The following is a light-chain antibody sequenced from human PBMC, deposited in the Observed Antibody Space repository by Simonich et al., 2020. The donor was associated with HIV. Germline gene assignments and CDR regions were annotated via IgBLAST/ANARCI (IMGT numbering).Light chain of an antibody. Sequence: IVMTQSPDSLAVSLGERATINCKSSQSVSYSSNNKNYLAWYQQKPGQPPKLLIYWASTREYGVPDRFSGSGSGTDFTLTISSLQAEDVAVYYCQQYYSTPRTFGQGTKVEIK. V-gene: IGKV4-1*01. J-gene: IGKJ1*01. CDR2: WAS. CDR1: QSVSYSSNNKNY. CDR3: QQYYSTPRT.